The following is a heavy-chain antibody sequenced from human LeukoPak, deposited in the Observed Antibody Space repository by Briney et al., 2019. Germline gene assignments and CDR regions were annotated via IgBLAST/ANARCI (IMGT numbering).Heavy chain of an antibody. CDR3: AKWRGDGGNSLFDY. Sequence: PSETLSLTCTVSGGSISSSSYYWGWIRQPPGKGLEWIGSINYSGSTYYNPSLKSRVTISVDTSKNQFSLKLSSVTAADTAVYYCAKWRGDGGNSLFDYWGQGTLVTVSS. CDR2: INYSGST. D-gene: IGHD4-23*01. CDR1: GGSISSSSYY. J-gene: IGHJ4*02. V-gene: IGHV4-39*07.